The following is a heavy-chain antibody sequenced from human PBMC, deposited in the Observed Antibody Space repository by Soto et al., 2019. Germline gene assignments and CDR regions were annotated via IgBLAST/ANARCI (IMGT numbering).Heavy chain of an antibody. J-gene: IGHJ6*03. CDR1: GDSVSSNSAA. CDR3: AGTTLQQWYYMDV. CDR2: TYYRSRWYN. D-gene: IGHD1-7*01. Sequence: SQTLSLTCAISGDSVSSNSAAWNWIRLSPSRGLEWLARTYYRSRWYNDYAVSVRSRITVNPDTSKNQFSLQLTSVTPEDTAVYYCAGTTLQQWYYMDVWGKGTTVTVSS. V-gene: IGHV6-1*01.